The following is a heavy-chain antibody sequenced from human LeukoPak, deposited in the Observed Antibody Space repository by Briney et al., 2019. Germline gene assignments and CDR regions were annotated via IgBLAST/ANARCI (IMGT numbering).Heavy chain of an antibody. V-gene: IGHV4-31*03. J-gene: IGHJ3*02. CDR2: IYYSGST. Sequence: SETLSLTCTVSGGSISSGGYYWSWIRQHPGKGLEWIGYIYYSGSTYYNPSLKSRVTISVDTSKNQFSLKLSSVTAADTAVYYCARVAVTSGAFDIRGQGTMVTVSS. CDR3: ARVAVTSGAFDI. CDR1: GGSISSGGYY. D-gene: IGHD4-17*01.